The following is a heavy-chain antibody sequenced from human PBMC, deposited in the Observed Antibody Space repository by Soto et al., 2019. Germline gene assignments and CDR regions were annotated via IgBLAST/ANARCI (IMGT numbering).Heavy chain of an antibody. CDR1: GDSLRGQS. D-gene: IGHD6-19*01. V-gene: IGHV4-34*04. Sequence: PSETLSLTCAVVGDSLRGQSWNWIRHPPGMGWVWSVDRDQSGGTNDNTSHKSGAIISDDTSKTQYSLTLTSVTAADTAVYYCAREDSYGWSGKSLDVWGQGTTVTVSS. J-gene: IGHJ6*02. CDR2: RDQSGGT. CDR3: AREDSYGWSGKSLDV.